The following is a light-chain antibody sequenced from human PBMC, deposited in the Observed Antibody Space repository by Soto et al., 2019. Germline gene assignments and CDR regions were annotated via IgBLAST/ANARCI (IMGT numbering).Light chain of an antibody. CDR3: QQANSFPLT. CDR2: AAS. J-gene: IGKJ4*01. V-gene: IGKV1-12*01. CDR1: QDISNW. Sequence: DIQMTQSPSSVSASVGDRVTITCRASQDISNWLAWYQQKPGKAPKLLIFAASSLQSGVPSRFSGSGFGTDFTLTISSLQPEDSAIYYCQQANSFPLTFGGGTKVEIK.